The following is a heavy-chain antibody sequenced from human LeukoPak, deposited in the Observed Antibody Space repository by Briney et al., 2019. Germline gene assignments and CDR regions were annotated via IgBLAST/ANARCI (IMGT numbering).Heavy chain of an antibody. J-gene: IGHJ4*02. CDR2: IYYSGST. CDR1: GFTVSSNY. Sequence: GSLRLSCAASGFTVSSNYMSWIRQPPGKGLEWIGYIYYSGSTNYNPSLKSRVTISVGTSKNQFSLKLSSVTAADTAVYYCARLMYYYDSSGYFDYWGQGTLVTVSS. CDR3: ARLMYYYDSSGYFDY. D-gene: IGHD3-22*01. V-gene: IGHV4-59*08.